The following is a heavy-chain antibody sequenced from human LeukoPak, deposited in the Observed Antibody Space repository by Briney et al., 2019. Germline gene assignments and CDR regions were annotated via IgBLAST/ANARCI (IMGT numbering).Heavy chain of an antibody. CDR2: IIPIFGTA. D-gene: IGHD6-13*01. Sequence: SVKVSCKASGGTFSSYAISWVRQAPGQGLEWMGGIIPIFGTANYAQKFQGRVTITADESTSTAYMELSSLRSEDTAVYYCARDRPSIAAAGTTFDYWGQGTLVTVSS. J-gene: IGHJ4*02. CDR1: GGTFSSYA. CDR3: ARDRPSIAAAGTTFDY. V-gene: IGHV1-69*13.